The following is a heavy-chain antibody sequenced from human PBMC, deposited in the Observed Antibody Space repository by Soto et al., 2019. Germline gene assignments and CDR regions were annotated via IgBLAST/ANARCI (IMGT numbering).Heavy chain of an antibody. V-gene: IGHV4-34*01. J-gene: IGHJ6*03. Sequence: SETLSLSCAVYGGSCSGYYWSWIRQPPGKGLEWIGEINHSGSTNYNPSLKSRVTISVDTSKNQFSLKLSSVTAADTAVYYCARGLLSSGVYYYYMDVWGKGTTVTVSS. CDR1: GGSCSGYY. CDR3: ARGLLSSGVYYYYMDV. CDR2: INHSGST. D-gene: IGHD3-10*01.